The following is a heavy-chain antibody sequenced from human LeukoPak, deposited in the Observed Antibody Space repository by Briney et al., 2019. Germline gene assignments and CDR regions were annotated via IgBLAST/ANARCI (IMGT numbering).Heavy chain of an antibody. V-gene: IGHV1-18*01. J-gene: IGHJ4*02. CDR1: GCTFTSSG. Sequence: ASVKVSCKTSGCTFTSSGITWVRQAPGQGLEWMGWINTHNGYSKYAQRLQGRVTMTADTSTSTAYMELSSLTSDDTAVYFCAKNTTGGYSDSWGQGTLVTVSS. CDR2: INTHNGYS. D-gene: IGHD2-15*01. CDR3: AKNTTGGYSDS.